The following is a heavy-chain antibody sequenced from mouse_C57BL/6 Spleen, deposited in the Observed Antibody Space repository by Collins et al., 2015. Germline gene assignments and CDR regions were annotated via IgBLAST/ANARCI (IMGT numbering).Heavy chain of an antibody. CDR1: GYTFTDYY. CDR2: IYPGSGNT. J-gene: IGHJ4*01. D-gene: IGHD3-2*02. Sequence: QVQLKQSGAELVRPGASVKLSCKASGYTFTDYYINWVKQRPGQGLEWIARIYPGSGNTYYNEKFKGKATLTAEKSSSTAYMQLSSLTSEDSAVYFCALFQDYAMDYWGQGTSVTVSS. V-gene: IGHV1-76*01. CDR3: ALFQDYAMDY.